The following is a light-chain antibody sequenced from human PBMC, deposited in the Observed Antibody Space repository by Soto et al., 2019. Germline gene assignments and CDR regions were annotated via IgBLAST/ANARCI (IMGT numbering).Light chain of an antibody. J-gene: IGLJ3*02. CDR1: SSDVGSYNR. V-gene: IGLV2-18*02. CDR3: SSFTSSNTWV. Sequence: QSVLTQPPSVSGSPGQSVTISCTGTSSDVGSYNRVSWYQQPPGTAPKLMIYEVSNRPSGVPDRFFGSKSGNMASLTISGLQAEDEADHYCSSFTSSNTWVFGGGTKLTVL. CDR2: EVS.